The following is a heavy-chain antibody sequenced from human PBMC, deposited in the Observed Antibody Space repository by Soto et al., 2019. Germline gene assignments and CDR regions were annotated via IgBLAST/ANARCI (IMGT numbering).Heavy chain of an antibody. CDR3: ARVYGENYWYFDL. J-gene: IGHJ2*01. D-gene: IGHD4-17*01. V-gene: IGHV3-66*01. CDR1: GFTVSSNY. CDR2: IYSGGST. Sequence: GGSLRLSCAASGFTVSSNYMSWVRQAPGKGLEWVSVIYSGGSTYYADSVKGRFTISRDNSKNTLYLQMNSLRAEDTAVYYCARVYGENYWYFDLWGRGTLVTVSS.